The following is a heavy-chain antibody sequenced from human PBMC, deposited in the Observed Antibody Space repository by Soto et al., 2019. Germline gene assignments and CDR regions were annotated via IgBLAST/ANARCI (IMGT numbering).Heavy chain of an antibody. D-gene: IGHD3-22*01. Sequence: GGSLRLSCAASGFTFINAWMNWVRQAPGKGLEWVGRIKSKADGGTADYAAPVKGRFTISRDDSKNTLYLQMNSLKTEDTAVYYCTASSGYYYDYWGQGTLVTVSS. V-gene: IGHV3-15*01. CDR2: IKSKADGGTA. CDR3: TASSGYYYDY. J-gene: IGHJ4*02. CDR1: GFTFINAW.